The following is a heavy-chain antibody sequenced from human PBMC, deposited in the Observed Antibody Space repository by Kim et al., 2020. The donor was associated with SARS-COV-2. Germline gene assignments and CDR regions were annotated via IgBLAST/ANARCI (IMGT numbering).Heavy chain of an antibody. CDR2: INPNSGGT. V-gene: IGHV1-2*06. CDR1: GYTFTGYY. CDR3: ARGGTRITIFGVVGYYYGMDV. J-gene: IGHJ6*02. Sequence: ASVKVSCKASGYTFTGYYMHWVRQAPGQGLEWMGRINPNSGGTNYAQKFQGRVTMTRDTSISTAYMELSRLRSDDTAVYYCARGGTRITIFGVVGYYYGMDVWPRDHGHRLL. D-gene: IGHD3-3*01.